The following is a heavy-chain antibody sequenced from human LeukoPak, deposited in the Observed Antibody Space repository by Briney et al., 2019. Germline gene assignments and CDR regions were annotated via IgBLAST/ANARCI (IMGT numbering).Heavy chain of an antibody. D-gene: IGHD1-1*01. CDR2: IYYSGST. J-gene: IGHJ4*02. V-gene: IGHV4-61*01. Sequence: SETLSLTCTVSGGSFSSGTYYWSWIRQPPGKGLEWIGYIYYSGSTNYNPSLKSRVTISIDTSKNQFSLKLSSVTAADMAVYYCARDRVRGNANPYFDYWGQGTLVTVSS. CDR3: ARDRVRGNANPYFDY. CDR1: GGSFSSGTYY.